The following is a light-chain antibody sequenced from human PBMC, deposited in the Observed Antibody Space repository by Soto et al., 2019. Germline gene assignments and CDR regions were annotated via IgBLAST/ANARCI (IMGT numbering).Light chain of an antibody. CDR3: SSYAGSNNQV. CDR2: EVS. V-gene: IGLV2-8*01. CDR1: SSDVGGYNY. Sequence: QSALTQRPSASGSPGQSVTISCTGTSSDVGGYNYVSWYQQHPGRAPKLMIYEVSKRPSGVPDRFSGSKSGNTASLTVSGLQTEDEADYYCSSYAGSNNQVFGTGTKLTVL. J-gene: IGLJ1*01.